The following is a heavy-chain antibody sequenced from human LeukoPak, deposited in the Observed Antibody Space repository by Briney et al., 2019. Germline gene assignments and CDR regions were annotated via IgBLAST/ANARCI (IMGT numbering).Heavy chain of an antibody. D-gene: IGHD3-10*01. CDR2: SSVYNGNT. CDR3: ARGSSRVTMVRGVLDY. Sequence: ASVKVSCKASGYTFMSYGLHWLRQAPGQGLEWMGWSSVYNGNTEYAQKFQGRVTMTTDTTTSTAYMELRTLISDDTAVYYCARGSSRVTMVRGVLDYWGQGTLVTVSS. J-gene: IGHJ4*02. CDR1: GYTFMSYG. V-gene: IGHV1-18*01.